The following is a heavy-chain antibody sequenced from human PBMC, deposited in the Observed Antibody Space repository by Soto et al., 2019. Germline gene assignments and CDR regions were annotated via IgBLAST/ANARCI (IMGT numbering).Heavy chain of an antibody. CDR2: IYFSGSGTS. J-gene: IGHJ4*02. D-gene: IGHD3-22*01. CDR3: ARPRSSSGNSGYYPFDY. CDR1: GDFISNTTYY. V-gene: IGHV4-39*01. Sequence: PSETLSLTCSVSGDFISNTTYYWAWVRQAPGKGLEWVGSIYFSGSGTSHYNPSLKSRVTISVDTSKNQFSLKLTSVTAADTAVYYCARPRSSSGNSGYYPFDYWGQGTLVTVSS.